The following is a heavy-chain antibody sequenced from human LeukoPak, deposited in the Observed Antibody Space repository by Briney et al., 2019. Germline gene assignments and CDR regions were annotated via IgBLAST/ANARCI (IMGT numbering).Heavy chain of an antibody. CDR1: GGSISSSSYY. CDR2: IYYSGST. D-gene: IGHD2-8*01. J-gene: IGHJ1*01. CDR3: ARQIVLMVYATGGYFQH. V-gene: IGHV4-39*01. Sequence: SETLSLTCTVSGGSISSSSYYWGWIRQPPGKGLEWIGSIYYSGSTYYNPSLKSRVTISVDTSKNQFSLKLSSVTAADTAVYYCARQIVLMVYATGGYFQHWGQGTLVTVSS.